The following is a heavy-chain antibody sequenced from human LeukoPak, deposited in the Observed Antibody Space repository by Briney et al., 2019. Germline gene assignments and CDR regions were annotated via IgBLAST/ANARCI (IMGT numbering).Heavy chain of an antibody. CDR1: GFTFSSYS. Sequence: GGSLRLSCAASGFTFSSYSMNWVRQAPGKGLEWVSSISSSSSYIYYADSVKGRFTISRDNAKNSLYLQMNSLRAEDTAVYYCAREGRDGYPADFDYWGQGTLVTVSS. CDR2: ISSSSSYI. D-gene: IGHD5-24*01. J-gene: IGHJ4*02. CDR3: AREGRDGYPADFDY. V-gene: IGHV3-21*01.